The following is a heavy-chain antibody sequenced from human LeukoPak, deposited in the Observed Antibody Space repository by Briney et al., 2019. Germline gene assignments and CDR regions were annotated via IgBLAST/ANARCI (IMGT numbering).Heavy chain of an antibody. D-gene: IGHD1-7*01. Sequence: GGSLRLSCAASGFTFSSYWISWVRQAPGKGLEWVANIKQDGSEKYYVDSVKGRFTISRDNAKNSLYLQMNSLRAEDTAVYYCARDTPLELRFDYWGQGTLVTVSS. CDR2: IKQDGSEK. CDR1: GFTFSSYW. V-gene: IGHV3-7*01. J-gene: IGHJ4*02. CDR3: ARDTPLELRFDY.